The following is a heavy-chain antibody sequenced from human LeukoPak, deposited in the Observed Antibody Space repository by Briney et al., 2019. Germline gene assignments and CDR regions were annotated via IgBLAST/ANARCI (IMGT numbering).Heavy chain of an antibody. Sequence: SETLSLTCAVSGGSISSSNWRSWVRQPPGKGLEWIGEIYHSGSTNYNPSLKSRVTISVDKSKNQFSLKLSSVTAADTAVYYCARDRPYSSSWYWFDPWGQGTLVTVSS. CDR2: IYHSGST. D-gene: IGHD6-13*01. CDR3: ARDRPYSSSWYWFDP. V-gene: IGHV4-4*02. CDR1: GGSISSSNW. J-gene: IGHJ5*02.